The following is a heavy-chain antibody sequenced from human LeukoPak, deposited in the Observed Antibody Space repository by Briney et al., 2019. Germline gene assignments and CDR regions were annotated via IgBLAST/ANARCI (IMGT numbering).Heavy chain of an antibody. V-gene: IGHV1-69*06. CDR2: IIPICGTA. D-gene: IGHD3-3*01. J-gene: IGHJ5*02. Sequence: SVKVSGKASGGTFSSYAISWVRQAPGQGLEWMGGIIPICGTANYAQKFQGRVTITADKSTSTAYMELSSLRSEDTAVYYCARGPRFYDFWSGYGRPPTNSWFDPWGQGTLVTVSS. CDR1: GGTFSSYA. CDR3: ARGPRFYDFWSGYGRPPTNSWFDP.